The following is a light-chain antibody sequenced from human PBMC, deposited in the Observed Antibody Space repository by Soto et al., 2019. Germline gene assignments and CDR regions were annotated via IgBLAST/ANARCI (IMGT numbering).Light chain of an antibody. Sequence: CVLTQPPPVFWGPREKGTTPFTWGSPKLGAGYDVHWYQRLPGTAPKLLIYGNTNRPSGVPDRFSGSKSDTSASLAIAGLQAEDEADYYCQSYDSSLITYVFGTGTKVTVL. V-gene: IGLV1-40*01. J-gene: IGLJ1*01. CDR3: QSYDSSLITYV. CDR1: SPKLGAGYD. CDR2: GNT.